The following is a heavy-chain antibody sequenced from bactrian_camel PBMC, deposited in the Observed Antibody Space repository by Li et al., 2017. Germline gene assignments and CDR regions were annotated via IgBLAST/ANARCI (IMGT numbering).Heavy chain of an antibody. Sequence: VQLVESGGGSVQAGGSLRLSCTASASLSLVCMGWFRQAPGKEREAVASLGRDGLTAYADSVKGRFTISRDNANNTLYLQMNNLEPEDTAMYYCAAGITRCVSTINALAVIMHYWGQGTQVTVS. D-gene: IGHD1*01. J-gene: IGHJ4*01. CDR1: ASLSLVC. CDR3: AAGITRCVSTINALAVIMHY. V-gene: IGHV3S53*01. CDR2: LGRDGLT.